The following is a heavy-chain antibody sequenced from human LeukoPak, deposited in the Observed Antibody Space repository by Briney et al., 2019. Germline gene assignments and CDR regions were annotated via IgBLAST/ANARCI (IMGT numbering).Heavy chain of an antibody. J-gene: IGHJ6*02. CDR1: GLTFSDYS. D-gene: IGHD5-12*01. Sequence: GGSLRLSCAASGLTFSDYSMTWIRQAPGKGLEWISYISSSSSYTNYADSVKGRFTISRDNAKNSLYLQMNSLRAEDTAVYYCARVLLYSGYDPYYYYGMDVWGQGTTVTVSS. V-gene: IGHV3-11*05. CDR3: ARVLLYSGYDPYYYYGMDV. CDR2: ISSSSSYT.